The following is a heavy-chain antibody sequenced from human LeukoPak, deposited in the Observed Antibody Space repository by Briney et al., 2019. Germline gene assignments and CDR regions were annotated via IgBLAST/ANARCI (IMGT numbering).Heavy chain of an antibody. CDR1: GGSISSSSYY. CDR3: ARRQAHVDFWSGYSPLLPFDY. V-gene: IGHV4-39*01. CDR2: IYYSGST. D-gene: IGHD3-3*01. Sequence: SETLSLTCTVSGGSISSSSYYWGWIRQPPGKGLEWIGSIYYSGSTYYNPSLKSRVTISVDTSKNQFSLKLGSVTAADTAVYYCARRQAHVDFWSGYSPLLPFDYWGQGTLVTVSS. J-gene: IGHJ4*02.